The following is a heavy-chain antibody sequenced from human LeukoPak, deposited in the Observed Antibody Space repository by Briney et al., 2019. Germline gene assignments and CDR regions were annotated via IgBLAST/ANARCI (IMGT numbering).Heavy chain of an antibody. Sequence: SETLSLTCTVAGGSIRSSSYYWGWIRQPPGKGLGWIGIINVSASTHYSPSLKGRVTISVDTSKNPFYLQLSSLTAADTAVYYCARQSVTMFPEYYFECWGKGVLVTASS. J-gene: IGHJ4*02. CDR1: GGSIRSSSYY. V-gene: IGHV4-39*01. CDR3: ARQSVTMFPEYYFEC. D-gene: IGHD4-11*01. CDR2: INVSAST.